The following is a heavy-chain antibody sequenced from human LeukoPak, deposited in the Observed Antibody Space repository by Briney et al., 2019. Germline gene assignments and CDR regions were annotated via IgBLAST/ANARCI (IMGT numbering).Heavy chain of an antibody. CDR3: AKDRLSTGSYSDY. V-gene: IGHV3-23*01. CDR2: ISGSGGST. J-gene: IGHJ4*02. CDR1: GFTFSSYA. D-gene: IGHD1-26*01. Sequence: GSLRLSCAACGFTFSSYAMSWVRQAPGKGLEWVSAISGSGGSTYYADSVKGRFTISRDNSKNTLYLQMNSLRAEDTAVYYCAKDRLSTGSYSDYWGQGTLVTVSS.